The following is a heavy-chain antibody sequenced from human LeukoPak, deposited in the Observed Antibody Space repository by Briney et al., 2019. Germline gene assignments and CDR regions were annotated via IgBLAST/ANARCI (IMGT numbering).Heavy chain of an antibody. J-gene: IGHJ4*02. CDR1: GFTFTSST. Sequence: SVKVSCKASGFTFTSSTIQWVRQARGQRLEWIGWIVVGSGNTNYAQKFQERVIITRDMSTTAVYMELSSLRSEDTAVYYCAGTPWFGELTLDYWGQGTLVTVSS. CDR2: IVVGSGNT. CDR3: AGTPWFGELTLDY. D-gene: IGHD3-10*01. V-gene: IGHV1-58*02.